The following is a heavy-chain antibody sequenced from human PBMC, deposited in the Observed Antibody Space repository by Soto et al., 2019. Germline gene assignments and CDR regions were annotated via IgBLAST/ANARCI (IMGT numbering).Heavy chain of an antibody. D-gene: IGHD4-17*01. Sequence: SETLSLTCTVSGVSVSSGSFYWAWIRQPPGKGLEWIGFGSYSGTTNYKPSLKGRVTISVDTSRSQISLKVSSRTAADTAVYYCARGATVTQYDYWGQGTLVTVSS. V-gene: IGHV4-61*01. J-gene: IGHJ4*02. CDR1: GVSVSSGSFY. CDR2: GSYSGTT. CDR3: ARGATVTQYDY.